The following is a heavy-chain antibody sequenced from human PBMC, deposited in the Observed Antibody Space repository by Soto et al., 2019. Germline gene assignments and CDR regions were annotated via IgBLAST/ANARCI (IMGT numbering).Heavy chain of an antibody. CDR3: ARVAYCSGGSCYDY. J-gene: IGHJ4*02. Sequence: SETLSLTCTVSGGSVSSGSYYWSWIRQPPGKGLEWIGYIYYSGSTNYNPSLKSRVTISVDTSKNQFSLKLSSVTAADTAVYYCARVAYCSGGSCYDYWGQGTLVTVS. D-gene: IGHD2-15*01. CDR2: IYYSGST. V-gene: IGHV4-61*01. CDR1: GGSVSSGSYY.